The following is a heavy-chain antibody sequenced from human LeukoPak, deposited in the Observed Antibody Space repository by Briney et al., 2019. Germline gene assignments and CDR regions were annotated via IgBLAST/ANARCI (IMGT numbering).Heavy chain of an antibody. Sequence: SETLSLTCIVSGYSISSVYYWGWIRQPPGKGLEWIGSIYHSGSTYYNPSLKSRVTISVDTSKNQFSLKLSSVTAADTAMYYCARLRRVGATPFDYWGQGTLVTVSS. CDR1: GYSISSVYY. V-gene: IGHV4-38-2*02. CDR2: IYHSGST. J-gene: IGHJ4*02. D-gene: IGHD1-26*01. CDR3: ARLRRVGATPFDY.